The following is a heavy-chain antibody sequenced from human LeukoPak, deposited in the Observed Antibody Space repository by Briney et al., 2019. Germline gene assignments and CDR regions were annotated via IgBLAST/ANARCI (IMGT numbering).Heavy chain of an antibody. CDR3: TKRGTGGSGSHMDS. CDR2: ISGRTGAT. Sequence: GGSQRLSCVASGFIFRDYAMNWVRQAPGKGLEWVATISGRTGATYYGDSVKGRFTISRDNSENTLYLQMDSLRVEDTALYYCTKRGTGGSGSHMDSWDQGILVTVSS. V-gene: IGHV3-23*01. J-gene: IGHJ4*02. CDR1: GFIFRDYA. D-gene: IGHD3-10*01.